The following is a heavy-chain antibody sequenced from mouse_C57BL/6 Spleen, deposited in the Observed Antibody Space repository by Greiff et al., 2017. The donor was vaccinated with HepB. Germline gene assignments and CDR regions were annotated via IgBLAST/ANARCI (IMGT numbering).Heavy chain of an antibody. D-gene: IGHD1-1*01. Sequence: EVKLVESGPGLVKPSQSLSLTCSVTGYSITSGYYWNWIRQFPGNKLEWMGYISYDGSNNYNPSLKNRISITRDTSKNQFFLKLNSVTTEDTATYYCAREGYYYGSSGAWFAYWGQGTLVTVSA. CDR1: GYSITSGYY. J-gene: IGHJ3*01. CDR3: AREGYYYGSSGAWFAY. V-gene: IGHV3-6*01. CDR2: ISYDGSN.